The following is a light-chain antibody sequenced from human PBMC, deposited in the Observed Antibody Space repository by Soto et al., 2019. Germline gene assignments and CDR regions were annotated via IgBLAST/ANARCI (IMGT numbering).Light chain of an antibody. J-gene: IGLJ1*01. V-gene: IGLV2-14*03. CDR3: SSYTSSDTYV. CDR2: DVS. Sequence: QSALTQPASVSGSPGQSFTISCTGTSSDVGNYNYVSWHQHHPGKAPKLMINDVSNRPSGVSNRFSGSKSGNTASLTISGLQAEDEADYYCSSYTSSDTYVFGTGTKVTVL. CDR1: SSDVGNYNY.